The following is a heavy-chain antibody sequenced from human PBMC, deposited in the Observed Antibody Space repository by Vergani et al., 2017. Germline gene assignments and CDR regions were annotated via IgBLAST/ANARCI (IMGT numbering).Heavy chain of an antibody. V-gene: IGHV3-11*04. CDR2: ISPGASTV. J-gene: IGHJ6*02. Sequence: LEESGGGSVKPGGSLRLSCAASGFKFSDHYMSWIRQAPGKGLEWVSHISPGASTVSYTDSVTGRLTVSRDNDNTSLTLDMTTLRGEDTAVYYCAKNPGISTTRHYYAMDVWGQGTTVTVSS. CDR1: GFKFSDHY. D-gene: IGHD1-1*01. CDR3: AKNPGISTTRHYYAMDV.